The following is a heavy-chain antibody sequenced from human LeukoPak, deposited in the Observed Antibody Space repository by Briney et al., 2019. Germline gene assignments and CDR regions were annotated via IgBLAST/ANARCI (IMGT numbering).Heavy chain of an antibody. D-gene: IGHD2/OR15-2a*01. V-gene: IGHV3-48*02. CDR2: ISSGGTTI. J-gene: IGHJ4*02. CDR3: VRETYGGEYFDN. Sequence: GVSQTLSCAPSGFTHNTYPLRCVRHAPGKGLEWVSTISSGGTTISYADSVKGRFTISRDNAKNSLDLQMNSLRDEDTAVYYCVRETYGGEYFDNWGQGTLVTVSS. CDR1: GFTHNTYP.